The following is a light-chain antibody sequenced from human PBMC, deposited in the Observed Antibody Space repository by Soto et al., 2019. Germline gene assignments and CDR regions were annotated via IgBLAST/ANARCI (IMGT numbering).Light chain of an antibody. Sequence: DIQMTQSPSTLSASVGDRVTITCRASQSISSWLAWYQQKPGKAPKLLIYKASSLESGVPSRFSGSGSGTEFTLTISSLQPYDFATYYCQQYNSYPWTSGQGTKLEIK. CDR1: QSISSW. CDR2: KAS. J-gene: IGKJ1*01. V-gene: IGKV1-5*03. CDR3: QQYNSYPWT.